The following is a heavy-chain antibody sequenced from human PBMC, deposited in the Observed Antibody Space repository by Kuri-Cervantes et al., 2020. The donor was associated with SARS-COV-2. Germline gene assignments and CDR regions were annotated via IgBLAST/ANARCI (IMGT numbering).Heavy chain of an antibody. Sequence: SETLSLTCTVSGGSISSYYWSWIRQPAGKGLEWIGRIYTSGSTNYNPSLKSRVTMSVDTSRNQFSLKLSSVTAADTAVYYCARAGTYYDFWSGLNYYYMDVWGKGTTVTVSS. D-gene: IGHD3-3*01. J-gene: IGHJ6*03. V-gene: IGHV4-4*07. CDR2: IYTSGST. CDR3: ARAGTYYDFWSGLNYYYMDV. CDR1: GGSISSYY.